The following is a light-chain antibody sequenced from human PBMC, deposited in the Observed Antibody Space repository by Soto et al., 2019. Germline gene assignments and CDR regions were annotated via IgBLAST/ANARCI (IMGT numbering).Light chain of an antibody. J-gene: IGLJ1*01. V-gene: IGLV2-14*01. Sequence: QSALTQPASVSGSPGQSITISCTGTSSDVGGYNYVSWYQQHPGKAPKLMIYDVSNRPSGVSNRFSGSKSGNTASLTISRLQAGDEADYYCSSYTSSSTLEVFGTGTKVTVL. CDR1: SSDVGGYNY. CDR3: SSYTSSSTLEV. CDR2: DVS.